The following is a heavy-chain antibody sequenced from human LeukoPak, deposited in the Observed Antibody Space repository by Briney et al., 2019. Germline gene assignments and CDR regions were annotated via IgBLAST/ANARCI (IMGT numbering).Heavy chain of an antibody. CDR2: ISGSGGST. CDR1: GFTFSSYA. J-gene: IGHJ4*02. D-gene: IGHD2-21*02. CDR3: AKDSCGGDCYSNLGDY. Sequence: PGGSLRLSCAASGFTFSSYAMSWVRQAPGKGLEWVSAISGSGGSTYYADSVKGRFTISRDNSKNTLYLQMNSLRAEDTAVYYCAKDSCGGDCYSNLGDYWGQGTLVTVSS. V-gene: IGHV3-23*01.